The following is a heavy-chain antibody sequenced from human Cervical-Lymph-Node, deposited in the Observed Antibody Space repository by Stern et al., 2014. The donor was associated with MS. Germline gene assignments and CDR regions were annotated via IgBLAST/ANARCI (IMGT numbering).Heavy chain of an antibody. J-gene: IGHJ5*02. V-gene: IGHV4-61*02. CDR3: ARDAADFDWFDT. Sequence: QVQLQESGPGLVKPSQTLSLTCTVSGDSITTGSYYWSWIRQPAGKGLEWIGHIYTSGYTNYKSSLRSRVTISVDTSKNQFSLKLTSGTAADTAVYYCARDAADFDWFDTWGQGTLVTVSS. CDR1: GDSITTGSYY. CDR2: IYTSGYT.